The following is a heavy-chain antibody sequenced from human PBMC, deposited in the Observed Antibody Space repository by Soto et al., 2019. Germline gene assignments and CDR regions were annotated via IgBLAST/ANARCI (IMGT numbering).Heavy chain of an antibody. CDR1: GYTFTSYG. V-gene: IGHV1-18*01. CDR2: ISAYNGNT. Sequence: SVKVSCKASGYTFTSYGISWVRQAPGQGLEWMGWISAYNGNTNYAQKLQGRVTMTTDTSTSTAYMELRSLRSDDTAVYYCARGCSGGSCYYYGMDVWGQGTTVTVSS. CDR3: ARGCSGGSCYYYGMDV. D-gene: IGHD2-15*01. J-gene: IGHJ6*02.